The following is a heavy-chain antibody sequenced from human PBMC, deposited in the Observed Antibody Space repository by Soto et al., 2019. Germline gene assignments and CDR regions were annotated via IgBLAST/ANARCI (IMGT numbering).Heavy chain of an antibody. V-gene: IGHV1-3*01. CDR1: GYKFSSYA. Sequence: GASVNVSCKASGYKFSSYAMHWVRQAPGQRLEWMGLINAGNVNTKYSQKFQGRVTIFRDTSASTAYMELSSLISEDTAVYYCARGASPLIDYWGQGTLVTVSS. J-gene: IGHJ4*02. D-gene: IGHD1-26*01. CDR2: INAGNVNT. CDR3: ARGASPLIDY.